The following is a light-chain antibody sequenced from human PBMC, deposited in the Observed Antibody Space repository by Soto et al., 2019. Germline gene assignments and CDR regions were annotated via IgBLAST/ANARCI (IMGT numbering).Light chain of an antibody. CDR1: SSDIGGYNY. J-gene: IGLJ2*01. V-gene: IGLV2-14*01. CDR2: DVS. Sequence: QSALTQPASVSGSPGQSITISCTGTSSDIGGYNYVSWYQQHPGQAPKLMIYDVSSRPSGISDRFSGSKSGNTASLTISGLQAEDEADYYCSSYRSKNPLRVFGGGTKLTVL. CDR3: SSYRSKNPLRV.